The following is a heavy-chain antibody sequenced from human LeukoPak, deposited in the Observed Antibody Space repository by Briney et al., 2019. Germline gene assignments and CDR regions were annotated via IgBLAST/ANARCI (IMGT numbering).Heavy chain of an antibody. J-gene: IGHJ4*02. CDR1: GLTFSNFR. CDR3: ARDPLAYCGGDCYYPDEGGGLFDY. V-gene: IGHV3-7*03. CDR2: ITQDGSEE. Sequence: GGSLRLSCAVSGLTFSNFRMSWVRQAPGKGLEWVAHITQDGSEEFYVESVKGRFTISRDNAKNSLYLQMNSLRAEDTAVYYCARDPLAYCGGDCYYPDEGGGLFDYWGQGTLVTVSS. D-gene: IGHD2-21*02.